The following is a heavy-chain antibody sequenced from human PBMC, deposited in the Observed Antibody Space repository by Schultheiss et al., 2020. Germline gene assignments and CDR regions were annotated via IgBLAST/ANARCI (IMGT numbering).Heavy chain of an antibody. CDR1: GGSISSGGYY. D-gene: IGHD2-2*01. CDR3: AREAVGGVPAAMVGYYYYGMDV. V-gene: IGHV4-31*03. Sequence: SETLSLTCTVSGGSISSGGYYWSWIRQHPGKGLEWIGYIYYSGSTYYNPSLKSRVTISVDTSKNQFSLKLSSVTAADTAVYYCAREAVGGVPAAMVGYYYYGMDVWGQGTTVTVSS. J-gene: IGHJ6*02. CDR2: IYYSGST.